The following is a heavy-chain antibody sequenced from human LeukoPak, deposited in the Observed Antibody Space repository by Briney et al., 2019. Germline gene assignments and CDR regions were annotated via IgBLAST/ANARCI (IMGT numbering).Heavy chain of an antibody. Sequence: ASVNVSCKASGYTFTIYDINWMRQATAQGLERMGWMNPNSGNTGYAKKFQGRVTITRNTSISTAYMELSSLRSEDTAVYYCAVLYRGSYSHDYWGQGTLVTVSS. CDR3: AVLYRGSYSHDY. D-gene: IGHD1-26*01. J-gene: IGHJ4*02. CDR2: MNPNSGNT. CDR1: GYTFTIYD. V-gene: IGHV1-8*03.